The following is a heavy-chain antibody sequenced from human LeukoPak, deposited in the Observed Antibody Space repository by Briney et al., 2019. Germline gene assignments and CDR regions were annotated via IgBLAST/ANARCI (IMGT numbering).Heavy chain of an antibody. D-gene: IGHD1-26*01. CDR1: GFTFSSNA. CDR3: AKGSPSTLGFDY. J-gene: IGHJ4*02. Sequence: GGSLRLSCAASGFTFSSNAIHWVRQAPGKGLEWVAEISYDGGNTYYADSVKGRFTISRDNSKNTLYLQMNSLRAEDTAVYYCAKGSPSTLGFDYWGQGTLVTVSS. CDR2: ISYDGGNT. V-gene: IGHV3-30-3*01.